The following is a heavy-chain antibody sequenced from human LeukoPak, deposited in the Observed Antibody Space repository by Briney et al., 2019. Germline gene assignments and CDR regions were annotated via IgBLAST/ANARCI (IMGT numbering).Heavy chain of an antibody. J-gene: IGHJ4*02. CDR1: GGTFSSYA. Sequence: ASVKVSCKASGGTFSSYAISWVRQAPGQGLEWMGRIIPIFGIANYAQKFQGRVKITADKSTSTAYMELSSLRSEDTAVYYCARGYDSSGYYHSDFDYWGQGTLVTVSS. CDR3: ARGYDSSGYYHSDFDY. CDR2: IIPIFGIA. D-gene: IGHD3-22*01. V-gene: IGHV1-69*04.